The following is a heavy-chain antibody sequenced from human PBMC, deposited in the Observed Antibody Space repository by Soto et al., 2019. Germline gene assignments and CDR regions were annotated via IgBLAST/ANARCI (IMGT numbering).Heavy chain of an antibody. Sequence: QVQLVQSGAEVKKPGSSVKVSCKASGGTFSSYAISWVRQAPGQGLEWMGGFIPIFGTANYAQKFQGRVTVTADKSTSTAYMELSSLRSEDTAVYYCASPTREWLPPARDYYYGMDVWGQGTTVTVSS. J-gene: IGHJ6*02. CDR1: GGTFSSYA. V-gene: IGHV1-69*06. CDR3: ASPTREWLPPARDYYYGMDV. D-gene: IGHD3-3*01. CDR2: FIPIFGTA.